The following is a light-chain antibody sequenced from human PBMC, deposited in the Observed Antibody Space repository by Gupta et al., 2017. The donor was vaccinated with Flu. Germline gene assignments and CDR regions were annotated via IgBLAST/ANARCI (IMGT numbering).Light chain of an antibody. CDR3: QQYDDWPPWT. CDR2: DAS. V-gene: IGKV3-15*01. Sequence: EKVMTQSPATLSVSPGERVTLSCRASQTVYNNLAWYQQVPGQAPRLLIYDASTRATDVPARFSGSGSGTEFTLTISSRQSDDVAVYYCQQYDDWPPWTFGQGTRVEIK. CDR1: QTVYNN. J-gene: IGKJ1*01.